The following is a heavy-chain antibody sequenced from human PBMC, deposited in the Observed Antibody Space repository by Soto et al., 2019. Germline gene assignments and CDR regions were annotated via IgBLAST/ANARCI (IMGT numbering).Heavy chain of an antibody. CDR3: ARDKGRSPLDY. CDR1: GFTCSSYS. CDR2: ISSSSSTI. V-gene: IGHV3-48*01. J-gene: IGHJ4*02. Sequence: GSLRLSCAAAGFTCSSYSMNRVRQAPGKGLEWVSYISSSSSTIYYADSVKGRFTISRDNAKNSLYLQMNSLRAEDTAVYYCARDKGRSPLDYWGQGTLVTVSS. D-gene: IGHD2-15*01.